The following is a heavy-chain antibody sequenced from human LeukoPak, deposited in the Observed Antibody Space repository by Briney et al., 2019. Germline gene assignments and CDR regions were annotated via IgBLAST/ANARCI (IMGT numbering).Heavy chain of an antibody. CDR3: ADSIDFDYGDYYFDY. CDR2: IYTSGST. J-gene: IGHJ4*02. Sequence: SETLSLTCTVSGGSISSGSYYWSWIRQPAGKGLEWIGRIYTSGSTNYNPSLKSRVTISLDTSKNQFSLKLSSVTAADTAVYYCADSIDFDYGDYYFDYWGQGALVTISS. CDR1: GGSISSGSYY. D-gene: IGHD4-17*01. V-gene: IGHV4-61*02.